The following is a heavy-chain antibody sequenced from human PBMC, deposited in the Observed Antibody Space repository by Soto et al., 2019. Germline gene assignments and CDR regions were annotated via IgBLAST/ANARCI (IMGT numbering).Heavy chain of an antibody. J-gene: IGHJ3*02. CDR2: VNPSDGNT. D-gene: IGHD3-3*01. V-gene: IGHV1-46*01. CDR1: GYSFTNYY. CDR3: PRDRLDSRSGYDAFDI. Sequence: VQMVQSGAEVRRPGASVKISCKASGYSFTNYYIHWVRQAPGQGLEWMGTVNPSDGNTVYAQNFQGRVTMTRDTSANTVYMDLTGLRSEDAAVYFCPRDRLDSRSGYDAFDIWGQGTMVNVSS.